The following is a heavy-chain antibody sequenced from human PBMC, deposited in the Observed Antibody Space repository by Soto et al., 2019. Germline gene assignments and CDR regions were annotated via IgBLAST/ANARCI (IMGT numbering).Heavy chain of an antibody. Sequence: SETLSLTCTVSGGSISSYYWSWIRQPPGKGLEWIGYIYYSGSTNYNPSLKSRVTISVDTSKNQFSLKLSSVTAADTAVYYCARGGYCSGGSCYTYYYGMDVWGQGTTVTVSS. V-gene: IGHV4-59*01. CDR2: IYYSGST. CDR3: ARGGYCSGGSCYTYYYGMDV. D-gene: IGHD2-15*01. J-gene: IGHJ6*02. CDR1: GGSISSYY.